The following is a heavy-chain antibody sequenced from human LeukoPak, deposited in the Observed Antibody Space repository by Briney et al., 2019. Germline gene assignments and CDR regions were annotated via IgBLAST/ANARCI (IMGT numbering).Heavy chain of an antibody. J-gene: IGHJ4*02. CDR1: GFTFSDHY. V-gene: IGHV3-72*01. CDR2: SRNKANGYTT. D-gene: IGHD5-24*01. CDR3: VRWKRDGYSYDY. Sequence: GGSLRLSCAAPGFTFSDHYMDWVRQAPGKGLEWVGRSRNKANGYTTEYAASVRGRFTISRDESKNSMYMQMNSLESEDTALYYCVRWKRDGYSYDYWGQGTLVTVSS.